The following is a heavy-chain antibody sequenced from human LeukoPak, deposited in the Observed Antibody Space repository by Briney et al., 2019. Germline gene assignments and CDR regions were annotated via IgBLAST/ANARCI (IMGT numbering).Heavy chain of an antibody. CDR2: INHSGST. CDR3: ARGRNDYDFWSGYRNLSPPYNWFDP. CDR1: GGSFSGYY. J-gene: IGHJ5*02. V-gene: IGHV4-34*01. D-gene: IGHD3-3*01. Sequence: SETLSLTCAVYGGSFSGYYWSWIRQPPGKGLEWIGEINHSGSTNYNPSLKSRVTISVDTSKNQFSLKLSSVTAADTAVYYCARGRNDYDFWSGYRNLSPPYNWFDPWGQGTLVTVSS.